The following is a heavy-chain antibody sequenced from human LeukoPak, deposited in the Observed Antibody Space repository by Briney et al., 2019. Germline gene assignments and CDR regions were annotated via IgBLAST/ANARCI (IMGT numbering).Heavy chain of an antibody. CDR1: GFALSTSGMW. J-gene: IGHJ4*02. V-gene: IGHV2-70*11. Sequence: SGPTLVNPTQTLTLTCTLSGFALSTSGMWVSWIRQPPGKALEWLARIDWHDDTYYSTSLKTKLTISKDTSKNQVVLTSTHMDPVDTATYYCARDKGNYFDYWGQGTLVTVSS. CDR2: IDWHDDT. CDR3: ARDKGNYFDY.